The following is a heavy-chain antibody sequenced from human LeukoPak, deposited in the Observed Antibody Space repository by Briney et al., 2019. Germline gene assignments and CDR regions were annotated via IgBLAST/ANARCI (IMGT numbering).Heavy chain of an antibody. V-gene: IGHV4-38-2*01. CDR1: GYSISSGYY. J-gene: IGHJ4*02. Sequence: PSETLSLTCAVSGYSISSGYYCGWIRQPPGKGLEWIGSIYHSGSTYYNPSLKSRVTISVDTSKNQFSLKLSSVTAADTAVYYCARIDAEADYYFDYWGQGTLVTVSS. D-gene: IGHD6-19*01. CDR3: ARIDAEADYYFDY. CDR2: IYHSGST.